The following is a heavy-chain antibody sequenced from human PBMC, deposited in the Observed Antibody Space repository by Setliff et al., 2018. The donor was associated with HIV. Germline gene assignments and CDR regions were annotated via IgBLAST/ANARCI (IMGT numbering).Heavy chain of an antibody. CDR1: GYTFTGYY. V-gene: IGHV1-2*02. D-gene: IGHD6-13*01. J-gene: IGHJ3*02. CDR2: IDPNSGDT. Sequence: ASVKVSCKASGYTFTGYYLHWVRQAPGQGLEWMGWIDPNSGDTNYEQKFQGRVSMTRDTSISTVYMELSSLRSDDTAVYYRARAAGYSSSWHRYAFEIWGQGTMVTVSS. CDR3: ARAAGYSSSWHRYAFEI.